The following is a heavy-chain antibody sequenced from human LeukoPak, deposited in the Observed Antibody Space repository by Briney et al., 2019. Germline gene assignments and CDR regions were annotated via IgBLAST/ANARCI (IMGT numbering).Heavy chain of an antibody. Sequence: SETLSLTCTVSGYSISSGYYWGWIRQPPGKGVEWIGYIYYSGSTNYNPSLKSRVTISVDTSKNQFSLKLNSVTAADTAVYYCARQLLWFGEYDYWGQGTLVTVSS. CDR1: GYSISSGYY. CDR2: IYYSGST. CDR3: ARQLLWFGEYDY. V-gene: IGHV4-61*01. D-gene: IGHD3-10*01. J-gene: IGHJ4*02.